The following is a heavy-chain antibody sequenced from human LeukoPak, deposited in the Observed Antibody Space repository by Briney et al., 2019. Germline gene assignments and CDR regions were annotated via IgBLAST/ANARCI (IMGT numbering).Heavy chain of an antibody. D-gene: IGHD6-13*01. Sequence: QSGGSLRLSCAASGFTFSSYAMSWVRQAPGKGLEWVSAISGSSGSTYYADSVKGRFTISRDNSKNTLYLQMNSLRAEDTAVYYCAKGSSIAAAGTELYFDYWGQGTLVTVSS. CDR2: ISGSSGST. CDR1: GFTFSSYA. CDR3: AKGSSIAAAGTELYFDY. J-gene: IGHJ4*02. V-gene: IGHV3-23*01.